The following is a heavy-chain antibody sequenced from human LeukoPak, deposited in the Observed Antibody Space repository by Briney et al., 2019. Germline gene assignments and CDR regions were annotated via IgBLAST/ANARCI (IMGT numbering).Heavy chain of an antibody. CDR3: AKDPFYGSGTYADY. CDR2: ISGGSGRT. CDR1: GFSVTNNY. J-gene: IGHJ4*02. Sequence: GGSLRLSCAVSGFSVTNNYMSWVRQAPGKGLEWVSVISGGSGRTFYADSVKGRFTISRDNSKNTLYLQMDSLRVEDTGVYYCAKDPFYGSGTYADYWGLGTLVSVSS. V-gene: IGHV3-23*01. D-gene: IGHD3-10*01.